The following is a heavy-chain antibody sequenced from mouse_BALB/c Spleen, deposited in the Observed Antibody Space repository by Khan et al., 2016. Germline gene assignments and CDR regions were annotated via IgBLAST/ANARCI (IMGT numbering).Heavy chain of an antibody. V-gene: IGHV2-9*02. CDR3: ARDDQDYDAWFAS. D-gene: IGHD2-4*01. J-gene: IGHJ3*01. CDR2: IWPGGST. Sequence: QVQLKESGPGLVAPSQSLSITCTVSGFSLTNSGVHWIRQPPGKGLEWLGVIWPGGSTDYNSALMSSLSITTDNSQNQASLKMISLQTDDTAMYYCARDDQDYDAWFASWGQGTLVIVSA. CDR1: GFSLTNSG.